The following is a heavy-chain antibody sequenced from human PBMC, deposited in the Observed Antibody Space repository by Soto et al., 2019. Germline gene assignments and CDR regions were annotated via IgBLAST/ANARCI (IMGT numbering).Heavy chain of an antibody. J-gene: IGHJ4*02. D-gene: IGHD4-17*01. CDR1: GGSISSGGYS. CDR3: ARATVTYYYFDY. CDR2: IYHSGST. Sequence: SETLSLTCAVSGGSISSGGYSWSWIRQPAGKGLEWIGFIYHSGSTNYNPSLKSRVTMSVDRSKNQFSLKLRSVTAADTAVYYCARATVTYYYFDYWGQGTLVTVSS. V-gene: IGHV4-30-2*01.